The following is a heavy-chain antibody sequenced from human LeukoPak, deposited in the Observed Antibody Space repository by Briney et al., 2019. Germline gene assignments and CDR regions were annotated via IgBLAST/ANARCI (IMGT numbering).Heavy chain of an antibody. V-gene: IGHV1-8*03. Sequence: ASVKVSCKASGYTFTSYDINWVRQATGQGLEWMGWMNPNSGNTGYAQKFQGRVTITRNTSIGTAYMELSSLRSEDTAVYYCARVLHDWNYGLSYYYYMDVWGKGTTVTVSS. D-gene: IGHD1-7*01. CDR1: GYTFTSYD. CDR2: MNPNSGNT. J-gene: IGHJ6*03. CDR3: ARVLHDWNYGLSYYYYMDV.